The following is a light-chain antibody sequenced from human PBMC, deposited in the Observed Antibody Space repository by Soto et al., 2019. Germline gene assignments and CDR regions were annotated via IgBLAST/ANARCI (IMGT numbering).Light chain of an antibody. V-gene: IGLV1-40*01. Sequence: QSVLTQPPSVSGAPGQRITISCTGTSSNIGAGNAVHWYQHFPGTPPKLLIFDNNNRPSGVPDRFSGSKSGTSASLAITGLQAEDEADYYCQSFDSSLSVVVFGGGTKLTVL. J-gene: IGLJ2*01. CDR2: DNN. CDR1: SSNIGAGNA. CDR3: QSFDSSLSVVV.